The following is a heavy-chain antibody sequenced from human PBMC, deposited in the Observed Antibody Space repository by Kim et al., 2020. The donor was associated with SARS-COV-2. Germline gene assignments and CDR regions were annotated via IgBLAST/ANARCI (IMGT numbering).Heavy chain of an antibody. CDR1: GGSISSGGYS. Sequence: SETLSLTCAVSGGSISSGGYSWSWIRQPPGKGLEWIGYIYHSGSTYYNPSLKSRVTISVDRSKNQFSLKLSSVTAADTAVYYCARAAVSAARIDYWGQGTLVTVSS. D-gene: IGHD6-6*01. J-gene: IGHJ4*02. CDR2: IYHSGST. CDR3: ARAAVSAARIDY. V-gene: IGHV4-30-2*01.